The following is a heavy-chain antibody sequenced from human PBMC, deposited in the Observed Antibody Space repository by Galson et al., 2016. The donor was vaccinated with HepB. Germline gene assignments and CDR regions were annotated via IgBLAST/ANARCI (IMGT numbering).Heavy chain of an antibody. V-gene: IGHV3-23*01. CDR3: ARAPVTSTTCCYYFDY. D-gene: IGHD2-2*01. J-gene: IGHJ4*02. CDR2: ISGSGSST. Sequence: SLRLSCAASGFTFSTYAMSWVRQAPGKGLEWVSLISGSGSSTFYADSAKGRFTISKDNSKNTLYLQMNSLRAEDAAVYYCARAPVTSTTCCYYFDYWGQGTLVTVSS. CDR1: GFTFSTYA.